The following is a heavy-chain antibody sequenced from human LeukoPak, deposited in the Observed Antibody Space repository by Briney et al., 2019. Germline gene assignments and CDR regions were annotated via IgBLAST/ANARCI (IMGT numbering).Heavy chain of an antibody. D-gene: IGHD6-13*01. Sequence: GESLKISCQGSGYNSPIYWIGWVRQMPGQGLEWMGIIYPDDSNTIYGPSFQGQVTISADKSINTAYLEWSSLKASDTAIYYCARQGAAGKYYYYYMDVWGKGTTVTVSS. CDR1: GYNSPIYW. J-gene: IGHJ6*03. CDR3: ARQGAAGKYYYYYMDV. V-gene: IGHV5-51*01. CDR2: IYPDDSNT.